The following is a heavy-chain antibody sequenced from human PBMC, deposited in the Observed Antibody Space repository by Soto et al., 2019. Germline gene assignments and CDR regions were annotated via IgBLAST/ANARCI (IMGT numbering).Heavy chain of an antibody. CDR3: AKDITGYSRSLDY. J-gene: IGHJ4*02. V-gene: IGHV3-9*01. D-gene: IGHD3-9*01. CDR1: GFTFDDYA. CDR2: ISWDSGKI. Sequence: EVQLVESGGGLVQPGRSLRLSCAASGFTFDDYAIHRVRQAPGKGLEWVSGISWDSGKIDYADSVKGRFTMYRDNAKNSLYLQMNSLRREDTALYFCAKDITGYSRSLDYWGQGTLVTVSS.